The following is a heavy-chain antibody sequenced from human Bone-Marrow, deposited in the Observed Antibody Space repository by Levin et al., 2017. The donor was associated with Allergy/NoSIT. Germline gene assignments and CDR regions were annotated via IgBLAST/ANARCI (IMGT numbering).Heavy chain of an antibody. CDR1: GYTFISYD. J-gene: IGHJ4*02. V-gene: IGHV1-8*01. D-gene: IGHD7-27*01. CDR2: MNPNSGDT. CDR3: ARNLPRTGDFDF. Sequence: PQASVKVSCKASGYTFISYDINWVRQATGQGLEWLGWMNPNSGDTGYAQKFQGRVTMTRETSISTAYMELSSLSSEDTAVYYCARNLPRTGDFDFWGQGTLVTVSS.